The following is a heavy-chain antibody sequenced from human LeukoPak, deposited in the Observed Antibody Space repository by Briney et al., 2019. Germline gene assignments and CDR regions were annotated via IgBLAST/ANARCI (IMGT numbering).Heavy chain of an antibody. Sequence: PSETLSLTCTVSGGSISSYYWSWIRQPPGKGLEWIGYTYTSGSTNYNPSLKSRVTISVDTSKNQFSLKLSSVTAADTAVYYCARLRFYDSSIDYWGQGTLVTVSS. J-gene: IGHJ4*02. V-gene: IGHV4-4*09. CDR1: GGSISSYY. CDR2: TYTSGST. D-gene: IGHD3-22*01. CDR3: ARLRFYDSSIDY.